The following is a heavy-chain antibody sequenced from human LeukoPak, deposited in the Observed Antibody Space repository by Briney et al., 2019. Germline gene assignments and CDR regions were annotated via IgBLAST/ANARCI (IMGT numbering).Heavy chain of an antibody. Sequence: GGSLRLSCAASGFTFSNYSMNWVRQAPGKGLERGSYITSSSTVYYAGSVKGRFTISRDNAKNSLFLQMNSLRAEDTAVYYCARDYCSGPKCYFIDYWGQGALVTVSS. V-gene: IGHV3-48*04. CDR2: ITSSSTV. J-gene: IGHJ4*02. CDR3: ARDYCSGPKCYFIDY. D-gene: IGHD2-15*01. CDR1: GFTFSNYS.